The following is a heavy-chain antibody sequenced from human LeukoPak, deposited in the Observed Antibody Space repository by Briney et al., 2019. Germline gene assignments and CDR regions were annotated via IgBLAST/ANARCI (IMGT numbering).Heavy chain of an antibody. CDR1: GGTFSSYA. J-gene: IGHJ4*02. V-gene: IGHV1-69*01. Sequence: SVKVSCKASGGTFSSYAISWVRQAPGQGLEWMGGIIPIFGTANCAQKFQGRVTITADESTSTAYMELSSLRSEDTAVYYCARFCSSTSCYYYFDYWGQGTLVTVSS. CDR3: ARFCSSTSCYYYFDY. CDR2: IIPIFGTA. D-gene: IGHD2-2*01.